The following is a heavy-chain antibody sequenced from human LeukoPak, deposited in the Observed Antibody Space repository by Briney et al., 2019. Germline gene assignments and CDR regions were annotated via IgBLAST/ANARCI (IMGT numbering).Heavy chain of an antibody. CDR2: IDWDDDK. D-gene: IGHD6-6*01. Sequence: SGPTLVNPTQTLTLTCTFSGFSLNSLGMRVSWIRQPPGKALEWLARIDWDDDKFYSTSLKTRLTISKDTSKNQVVLRMSNMDPVDTATYYCARTRIIARPYYFDYWGQGTLVTVSS. J-gene: IGHJ4*02. CDR3: ARTRIIARPYYFDY. CDR1: GFSLNSLGMR. V-gene: IGHV2-70*04.